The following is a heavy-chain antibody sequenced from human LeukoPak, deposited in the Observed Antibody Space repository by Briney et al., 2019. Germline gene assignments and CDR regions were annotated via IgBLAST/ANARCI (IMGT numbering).Heavy chain of an antibody. CDR1: GGSISSSSYS. D-gene: IGHD1-26*01. CDR2: ISYSGDT. CDR3: ARGLGGELPPFDY. Sequence: KPSETLSLTCLVSGGSISSSSYSWGWIRQPPGKGLEWIGNISYSGDTSYNPSLKSRVAISVDTSKNQFSLKLSSVTAADTVVYYCARGLGGELPPFDYWGQGTLVTVSS. J-gene: IGHJ4*02. V-gene: IGHV4-39*01.